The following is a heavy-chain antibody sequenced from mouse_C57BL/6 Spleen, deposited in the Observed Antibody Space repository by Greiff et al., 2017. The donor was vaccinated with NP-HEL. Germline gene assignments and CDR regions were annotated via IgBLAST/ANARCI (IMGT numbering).Heavy chain of an antibody. CDR2: IDPSDSYT. D-gene: IGHD1-1*01. V-gene: IGHV1-69*01. Sequence: QVQLQQPGAELVMPGASVKLSCKASGYTFTSYWMHWVKQRPGQGLEWIGEIDPSDSYTNYNQKFKGKSTLTVDKSSSTAYMQLISLTCEVSAVYYCARGEFTTDARDYWGQGTSVTVSS. J-gene: IGHJ4*01. CDR3: ARGEFTTDARDY. CDR1: GYTFTSYW.